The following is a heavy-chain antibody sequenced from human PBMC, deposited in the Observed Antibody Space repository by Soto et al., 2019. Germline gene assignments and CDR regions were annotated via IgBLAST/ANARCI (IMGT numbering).Heavy chain of an antibody. Sequence: VQLVESGGGLVKPGGSLRLSCAASGFIFATHTINWVRQAPGKGLEWVSSITGSGIYTRYADSVKGRFTISRDNAKASLYLQMNSPGAEDTAVYYCVKEGISNDNEYFDYWGQGTLVTVSP. J-gene: IGHJ4*02. CDR2: ITGSGIYT. D-gene: IGHD4-4*01. CDR3: VKEGISNDNEYFDY. CDR1: GFIFATHT. V-gene: IGHV3-21*02.